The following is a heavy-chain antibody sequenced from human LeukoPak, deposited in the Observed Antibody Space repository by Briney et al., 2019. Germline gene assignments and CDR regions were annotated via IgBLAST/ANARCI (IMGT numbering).Heavy chain of an antibody. Sequence: PGGSLRLSCAASGFTFSNAWMSWIRQPPGKGLEWIGEINHSGSTNYNPSLKSRVTISVDTSKNQFSLKLSSVTAADTAVYYCARGLESWSGGEDAFDIWGQGTMVTVSS. J-gene: IGHJ3*02. D-gene: IGHD3-3*01. V-gene: IGHV4-34*01. CDR2: INHSGST. CDR1: GFTFSNAW. CDR3: ARGLESWSGGEDAFDI.